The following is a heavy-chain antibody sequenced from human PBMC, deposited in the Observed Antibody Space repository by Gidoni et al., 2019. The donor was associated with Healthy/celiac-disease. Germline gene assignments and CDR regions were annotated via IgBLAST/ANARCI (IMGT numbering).Heavy chain of an antibody. J-gene: IGHJ6*02. Sequence: WLRQPPGKGLEWIGEIYHSGSTNYNPSLKSRVTISVDKSKNQFSLKLSSVTAADTAVYYCARRRSSGHSLRLGDYCGMDVWGQGTTVTVSS. CDR3: ARRRSSGHSLRLGDYCGMDV. CDR2: IYHSGST. V-gene: IGHV4-4*02. D-gene: IGHD3-22*01.